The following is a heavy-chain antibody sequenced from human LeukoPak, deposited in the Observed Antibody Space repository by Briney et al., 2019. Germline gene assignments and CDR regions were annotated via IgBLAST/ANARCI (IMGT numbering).Heavy chain of an antibody. CDR2: ISAYNGNT. CDR3: ARVRLAFGPTNHNWFDP. CDR1: GYIFTSYG. D-gene: IGHD3/OR15-3a*01. J-gene: IGHJ5*02. V-gene: IGHV1-18*01. Sequence: ASVNVSCKASGYIFTSYGISWVRQAPGQGLEWMGWISAYNGNTNYAQKLQGRVTMTTDTSTSTAYMELRSLRSDDTAVYYCARVRLAFGPTNHNWFDPWGQGTLVTVSS.